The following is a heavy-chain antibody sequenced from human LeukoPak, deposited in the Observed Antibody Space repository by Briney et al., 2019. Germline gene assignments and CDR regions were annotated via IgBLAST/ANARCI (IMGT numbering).Heavy chain of an antibody. J-gene: IGHJ4*02. CDR2: ISYDGSNK. CDR3: ASSYSSSWGGGFDY. CDR1: GFTFSSYA. V-gene: IGHV3-30*04. Sequence: PGGSLRLSCAASGFTFSSYAMHWVRQAPGKGLEWVAVISYDGSNKYYADSVKGRLTISRDNSKNTLYLQMNSLRAEDTAVYYCASSYSSSWGGGFDYWGQGTLVTVSS. D-gene: IGHD6-13*01.